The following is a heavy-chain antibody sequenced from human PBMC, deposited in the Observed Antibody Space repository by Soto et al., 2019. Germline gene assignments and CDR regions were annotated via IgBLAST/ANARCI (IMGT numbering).Heavy chain of an antibody. V-gene: IGHV3-48*01. D-gene: IGHD3-3*01. CDR2: ISSSSSTI. CDR1: GFTFSSYS. Sequence: HAGGSLRLSCAASGFTFSSYSMNWVRQAPGKGLEWVSYISSSSSTIYYADSVKGRFTISRDNAKNSLYLQMNSLRAEDTAVYYCARSTIFGVVTFDYWGQGTLVTVS. J-gene: IGHJ4*02. CDR3: ARSTIFGVVTFDY.